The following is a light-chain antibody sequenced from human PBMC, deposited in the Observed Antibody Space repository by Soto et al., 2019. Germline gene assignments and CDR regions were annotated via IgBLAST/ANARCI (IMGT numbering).Light chain of an antibody. V-gene: IGLV2-8*01. J-gene: IGLJ3*02. Sequence: QSVLTQPPSASGSPGQSVTISCTGTSSDVGAYDYVSWYQQHPGKAPKLMIYEINKRPSGVPDRFSGSKSGNTASLTVSGLQAEDEAEYFCGSFTTSRIWVFGGGTKVTVL. CDR2: EIN. CDR1: SSDVGAYDY. CDR3: GSFTTSRIWV.